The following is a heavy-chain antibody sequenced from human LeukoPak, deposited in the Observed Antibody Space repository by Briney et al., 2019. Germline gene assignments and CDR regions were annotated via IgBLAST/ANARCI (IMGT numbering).Heavy chain of an antibody. J-gene: IGHJ4*02. V-gene: IGHV3-53*01. Sequence: PGGSLRLSCAASGFTVTNKYISWVRQAPGKGLEWVSVIYSGGSTYYIDSVKGRFTISRDTSKNTLYLQMNSLRVEDTAVYYCARDVYSSGWFSGFEYWGRGTLVTVSS. D-gene: IGHD6-19*01. CDR1: GFTVTNKY. CDR3: ARDVYSSGWFSGFEY. CDR2: IYSGGST.